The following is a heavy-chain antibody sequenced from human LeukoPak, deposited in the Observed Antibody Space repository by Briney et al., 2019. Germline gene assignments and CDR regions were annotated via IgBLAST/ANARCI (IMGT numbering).Heavy chain of an antibody. CDR1: GGTFSSYA. Sequence: SVKVSCKASGGTFSSYAISWVRQAPGQGLEWMGRIIPIFGIANYAQKFQGRVTITADKSTSTAYMELSSLRSEDTAVYYCASLGRREDGSYSWRPAYLSDYWGQGTLVTVSS. CDR2: IIPIFGIA. CDR3: ASLGRREDGSYSWRPAYLSDY. J-gene: IGHJ4*02. V-gene: IGHV1-69*04. D-gene: IGHD1-26*01.